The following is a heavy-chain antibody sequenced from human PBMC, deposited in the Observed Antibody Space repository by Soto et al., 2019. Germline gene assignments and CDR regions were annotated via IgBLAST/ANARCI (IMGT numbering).Heavy chain of an antibody. J-gene: IGHJ4*02. CDR3: ARGSTVTTFNDC. CDR1: GGSISSYY. Sequence: SETLSLTCTVSGGSISSYYWSWIRQPPGKGLEWIGYIYYSGSTNYNPSLTSRVTISVDTSKNQFSLKLSSVTAADTAVYYCARGSTVTTFNDCWGQGTLVTVSS. V-gene: IGHV4-59*01. CDR2: IYYSGST. D-gene: IGHD4-4*01.